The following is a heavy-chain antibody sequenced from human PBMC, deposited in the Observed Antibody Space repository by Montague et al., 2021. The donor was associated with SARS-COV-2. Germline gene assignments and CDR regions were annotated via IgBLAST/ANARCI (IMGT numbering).Heavy chain of an antibody. Sequence: SETLSLTCAVYGGSFSGYYWSWIRQPPGKGLEWTGEISHSGSTNYNPSLKSRVTISIDTSKNQFSLKLSSVTAADTAIYFCARDRFDFGAGRQGTIDFWGQGTLVTVSS. CDR1: GGSFSGYY. J-gene: IGHJ4*02. D-gene: IGHD3-10*01. CDR2: ISHSGST. CDR3: ARDRFDFGAGRQGTIDF. V-gene: IGHV4-34*01.